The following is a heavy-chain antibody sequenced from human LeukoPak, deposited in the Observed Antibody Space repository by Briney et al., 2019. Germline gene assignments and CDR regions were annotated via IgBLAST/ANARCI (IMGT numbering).Heavy chain of an antibody. CDR2: INSDGRST. J-gene: IGHJ4*02. Sequence: GGSLRLSCAASGFTFSSYWMHWVRQAPGKGLVWLSRINSDGRSTSYADSVKGRFTISRDNAKNTLYLQMNSLRAEDTAVYYCARGAPVIVVVVAATPDYWGQGTLVTVSS. D-gene: IGHD2-15*01. CDR3: ARGAPVIVVVVAATPDY. V-gene: IGHV3-74*01. CDR1: GFTFSSYW.